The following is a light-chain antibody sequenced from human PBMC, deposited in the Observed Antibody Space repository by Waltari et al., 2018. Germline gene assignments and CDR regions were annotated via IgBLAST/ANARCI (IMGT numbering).Light chain of an antibody. CDR3: QQSLSMPWT. V-gene: IGKV1-39*01. Sequence: DIQMTQSPSSLSASVGDRVSITCRASQDIRRYLNWYYQQPTKAPELLIYGASNLQYGVPSRFMSSVSGANFTLTNSGLQPEDFAMYYCQQSLSMPWTFGQGTRVDIK. CDR2: GAS. CDR1: QDIRRY. J-gene: IGKJ1*01.